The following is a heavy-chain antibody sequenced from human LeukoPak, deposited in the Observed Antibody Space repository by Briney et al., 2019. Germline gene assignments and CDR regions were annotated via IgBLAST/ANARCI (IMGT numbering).Heavy chain of an antibody. V-gene: IGHV4-31*03. CDR2: IYYSGST. D-gene: IGHD4-17*01. CDR1: GGSISSGGYY. Sequence: PSQTLSLTCTVSGGSISSGGYYWSWIRQHPEKGLEWIGYIYYSGSTYYNPSLKSRVTISVDTSKNQFSLKLSSVTAADTAVYYCARDNGDFFQRAFDIWGQGTMVTVSS. J-gene: IGHJ3*02. CDR3: ARDNGDFFQRAFDI.